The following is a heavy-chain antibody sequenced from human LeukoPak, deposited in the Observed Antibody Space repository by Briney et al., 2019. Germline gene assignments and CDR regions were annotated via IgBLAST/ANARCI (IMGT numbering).Heavy chain of an antibody. D-gene: IGHD3-10*01. CDR1: GYTFTGYY. CDR3: ARARPGVFYGSGSYYNRWFDP. J-gene: IGHJ5*02. Sequence: ASVKVSCKASGYTFTGYYMHWVRQAPGQGLEWMGWINPNSGGTNYAQKFQGRVTMTRDTSISTAYMELSRLRSDDTAVYYCARARPGVFYGSGSYYNRWFDPWGQGTLVTVSS. V-gene: IGHV1-2*02. CDR2: INPNSGGT.